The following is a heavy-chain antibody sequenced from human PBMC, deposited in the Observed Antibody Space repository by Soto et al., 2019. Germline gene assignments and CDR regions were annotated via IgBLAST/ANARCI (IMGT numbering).Heavy chain of an antibody. CDR3: PRRGCDSIIGPLDY. J-gene: IGHJ4*02. CDR2: IYSGGST. Sequence: QVQLQESGPGLVKPSGTLSLTCAVSGGSISSGDWCWSWVRQSPGKGLEWIGEIYSGGSTTYNPSLKSRVPISADKSENQFSLRLSSVTAADTTLYYCPRRGCDSIIGPLDYWAQGTLVTVSS. V-gene: IGHV4-4*02. D-gene: IGHD2-21*02. CDR1: GGSISSGDW.